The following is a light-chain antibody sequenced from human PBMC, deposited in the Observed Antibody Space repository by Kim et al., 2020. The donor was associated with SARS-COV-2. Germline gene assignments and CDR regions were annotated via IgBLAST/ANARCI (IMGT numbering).Light chain of an antibody. CDR3: QQYNNWPYT. CDR2: GAS. CDR1: QSVSSN. V-gene: IGKV3-15*01. J-gene: IGKJ2*01. Sequence: EIVMTQSPATLSVSPGERATLSCRASQSVSSNLAWYQQKPGQAPRLLIYGASTRATGIPSRFSGSGSGTEFTLTISSLQSEDLAVYSCQQYNNWPYTFGQGTKLEI.